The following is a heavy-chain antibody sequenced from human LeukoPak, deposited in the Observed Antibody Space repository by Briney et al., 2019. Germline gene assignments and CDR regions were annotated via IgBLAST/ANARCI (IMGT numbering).Heavy chain of an antibody. J-gene: IGHJ6*03. CDR1: GGSVSNDNW. D-gene: IGHD2/OR15-2a*01. CDR3: ARPFSYSMDV. Sequence: PSGTLSLTCTVSGGSVSNDNWWGWVRQSPGTGLEWIGEIHPRGSTRYSPSLQSRVTISVDKSNNQFSLRLTSVTAADTAVYYCARPFSYSMDVWGKGTTVTVSS. CDR2: IHPRGST. V-gene: IGHV4-4*02.